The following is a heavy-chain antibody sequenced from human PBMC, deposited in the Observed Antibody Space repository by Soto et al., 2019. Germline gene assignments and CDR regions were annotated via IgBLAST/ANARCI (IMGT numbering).Heavy chain of an antibody. D-gene: IGHD3-10*01. CDR3: ARDRRTTMVRGVIFPKYGMDV. V-gene: IGHV3-21*01. CDR2: ISSSSSYI. Sequence: EVQLVESGGGLVKPGGSLRLSCAASGFTFSSYSMNWVRQAPGKGLEWVSSISSSSSYIYYADSVKGRFTISRDNAKNYLYLQMNSLRAEDTAEYYCARDRRTTMVRGVIFPKYGMDVWGQGTTVTVSS. CDR1: GFTFSSYS. J-gene: IGHJ6*02.